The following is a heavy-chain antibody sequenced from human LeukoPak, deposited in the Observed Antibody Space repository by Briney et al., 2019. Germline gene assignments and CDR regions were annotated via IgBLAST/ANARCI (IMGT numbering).Heavy chain of an antibody. D-gene: IGHD4-17*01. Sequence: SETLSLTCTVSGGSISSGGYYWSWIRQHPGKGLEWIGYIYYSGSTYYNPSLKSRVTISVDTSKNQFSLKLSSVTAADTAVYYCASLTTVTTSAFDYWGQGTLVTVSS. CDR2: IYYSGST. CDR1: GGSISSGGYY. J-gene: IGHJ4*02. V-gene: IGHV4-31*03. CDR3: ASLTTVTTSAFDY.